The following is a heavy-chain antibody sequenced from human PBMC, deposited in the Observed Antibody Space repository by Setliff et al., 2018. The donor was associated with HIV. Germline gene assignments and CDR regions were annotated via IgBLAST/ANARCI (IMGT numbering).Heavy chain of an antibody. CDR3: ARYFCPNDICSGFDI. CDR1: GGSISSSTYY. Sequence: SETLSLTCTVSGGSISSSTYYWGWIRQPPGKGLEWIGSIYSSGSTYYNPSLKTRVTMSVDTSNNQFSLRLSSVTAADTAVYYCARYFCPNDICSGFDIWGRGILVTVSS. V-gene: IGHV4-39*07. J-gene: IGHJ4*02. D-gene: IGHD3-10*02. CDR2: IYSSGST.